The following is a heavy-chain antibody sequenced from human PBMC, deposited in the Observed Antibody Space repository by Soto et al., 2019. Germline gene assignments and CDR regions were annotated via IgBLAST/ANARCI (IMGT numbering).Heavy chain of an antibody. CDR2: ISYDGSNK. D-gene: IGHD2-2*01. V-gene: IGHV3-30*18. Sequence: SLRLSCAASGFTFSSYGMHWVRQAPGKGLEWVAVISYDGSNKYYADSVKGRFTISRDNSKNTLYLQMNSLRAEDTAVYYCAKKAVVPAAISYYGMGVWGRGTTVTVSS. CDR1: GFTFSSYG. J-gene: IGHJ6*02. CDR3: AKKAVVPAAISYYGMGV.